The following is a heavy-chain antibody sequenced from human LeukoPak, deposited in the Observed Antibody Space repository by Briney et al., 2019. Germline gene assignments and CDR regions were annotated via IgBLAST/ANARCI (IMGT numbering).Heavy chain of an antibody. D-gene: IGHD5-18*01. V-gene: IGHV3-21*01. J-gene: IGHJ4*02. CDR3: ARVRERYSYGYGY. CDR2: ISSSSSYI. Sequence: TGGSLRLSCAASGFTFSSYSMNWVRQAPGKGLEWVSSISSSSSYIYYADSVKGRFTISRDNAKNSLYLQMNSLRAEDTAVYYCARVRERYSYGYGYWGQGTLVTVS. CDR1: GFTFSSYS.